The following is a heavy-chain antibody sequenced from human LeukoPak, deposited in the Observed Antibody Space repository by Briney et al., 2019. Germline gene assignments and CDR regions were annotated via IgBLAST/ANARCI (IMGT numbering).Heavy chain of an antibody. D-gene: IGHD1-26*01. CDR2: ISNGGTTM. CDR3: ARVGVGATYYYYYGMDV. Sequence: GGSLRLSCAASGFIFSDYYMSWIRQAPGKGLEWVSYISNGGTTMYYADSVKGRFTISRDNAKNSLYLQMNSLRAEDTAVYYCARVGVGATYYYYYGMDVWGQGTTVTVSS. J-gene: IGHJ6*02. V-gene: IGHV3-11*04. CDR1: GFIFSDYY.